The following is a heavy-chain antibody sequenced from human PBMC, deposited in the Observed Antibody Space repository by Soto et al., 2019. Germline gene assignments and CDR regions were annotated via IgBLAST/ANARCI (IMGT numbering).Heavy chain of an antibody. J-gene: IGHJ6*02. V-gene: IGHV3-30*03. CDR3: ARVGHCGLFYYYYGMDV. CDR2: ISYDGSNK. Sequence: QEQLVESGGGVVQPGGSLRLSCVASGFTFSSYAMHWFRQAPGKGLEWVAVISYDGSNKYYADAVKGQFSISRDSSKSTLSLQMKSLRAEDTAVYYCARVGHCGLFYYYYGMDVWGQGTTVTVSS. D-gene: IGHD2-21*01. CDR1: GFTFSSYA.